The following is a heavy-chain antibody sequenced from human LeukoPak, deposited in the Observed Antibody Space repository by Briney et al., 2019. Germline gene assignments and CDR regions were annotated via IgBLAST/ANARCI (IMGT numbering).Heavy chain of an antibody. CDR2: IYYSGST. D-gene: IGHD6-19*01. CDR3: ARAIRQWLTHGGWFDP. Sequence: SETLSLTCTVSGGSISSSSYYWGWIRQPPGKGLEWIGSIYYSGSTYYNPSLKSRVTISVDTSKDQFSLKLSSVTAADTAVYYCARAIRQWLTHGGWFDPWGQGTLVTVSS. J-gene: IGHJ5*02. V-gene: IGHV4-39*07. CDR1: GGSISSSSYY.